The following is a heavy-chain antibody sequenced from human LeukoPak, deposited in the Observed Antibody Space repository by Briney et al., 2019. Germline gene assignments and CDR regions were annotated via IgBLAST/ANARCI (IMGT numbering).Heavy chain of an antibody. D-gene: IGHD6-19*01. Sequence: PGGSLRLSCAASRFTFSNAWMSWVRQAPGKGLEWVSAISGSGGSTYYADSVKGRFTISRDNSKNTLYLQMNSLRAEDTAVYYCAKEGAASSGWYGDAFDIWGQGTMVTVSS. V-gene: IGHV3-23*01. J-gene: IGHJ3*02. CDR2: ISGSGGST. CDR1: RFTFSNAW. CDR3: AKEGAASSGWYGDAFDI.